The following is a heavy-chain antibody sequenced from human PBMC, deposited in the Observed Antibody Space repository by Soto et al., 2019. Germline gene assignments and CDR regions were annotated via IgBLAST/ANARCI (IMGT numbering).Heavy chain of an antibody. V-gene: IGHV4-59*08. D-gene: IGHD5-18*01. Sequence: QVQLQESGPGLVKPSETLSLTCTVSGGSISSYYWSWIRQPPGKGLACIAHIYYRGNTTYNPSLXRXVXPXLETSKNHFSLNLSTLTAADTAVYCRARRYGPCFDHWGQGTLVTVSS. J-gene: IGHJ4*01. CDR1: GGSISSYY. CDR3: ARRYGPCFDH. CDR2: IYYRGNT.